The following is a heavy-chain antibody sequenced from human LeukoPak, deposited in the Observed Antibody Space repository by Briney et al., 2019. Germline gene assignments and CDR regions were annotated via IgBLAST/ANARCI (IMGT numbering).Heavy chain of an antibody. CDR1: GYTFTSYA. CDR2: INAGNGNT. CDR3: ARTHYDFWSGPDYYFDY. Sequence: GASVKVSCKASGYTFTSYAMHWVRQAPGQRLEWMGWINAGNGNTKYSQEFQGRVTITRDTSASTAYMELSSLRSEDMAVYYCARTHYDFWSGPDYYFDYWGQGTLVTVSS. J-gene: IGHJ4*02. V-gene: IGHV1-3*03. D-gene: IGHD3-3*01.